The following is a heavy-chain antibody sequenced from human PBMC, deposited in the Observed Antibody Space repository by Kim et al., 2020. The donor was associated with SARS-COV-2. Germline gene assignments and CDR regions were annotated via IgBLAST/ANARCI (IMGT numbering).Heavy chain of an antibody. D-gene: IGHD3-9*01. V-gene: IGHV3-23*01. CDR2: ISGSGGST. Sequence: GGSLRHSCAASGFTFSSYAMSWVRQAPGKGLEWVSAISGSGGSTYYADSVKGRFTISRDNSKNTLYLQMNSLRAEDTAVYYCARNTLPGRYFDWLLFDYWGQGTLVTVSP. J-gene: IGHJ4*02. CDR3: ARNTLPGRYFDWLLFDY. CDR1: GFTFSSYA.